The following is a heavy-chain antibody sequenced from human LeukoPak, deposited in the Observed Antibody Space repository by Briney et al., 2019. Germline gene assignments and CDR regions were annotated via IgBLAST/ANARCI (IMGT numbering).Heavy chain of an antibody. CDR3: AGTTSGSYYSRFDF. J-gene: IGHJ4*02. CDR1: GFTFNEYW. V-gene: IGHV3-7*01. CDR2: INKDRSEK. Sequence: GGSLRLSCAASGFTFNEYWMSWVRQAPGKGLEWVSNINKDRSEKNYVASVKGRFIISGDNARNSLYLQMSSLRADDTAIYYCAGTTSGSYYSRFDFWGQGTLVTVSS. D-gene: IGHD1-26*01.